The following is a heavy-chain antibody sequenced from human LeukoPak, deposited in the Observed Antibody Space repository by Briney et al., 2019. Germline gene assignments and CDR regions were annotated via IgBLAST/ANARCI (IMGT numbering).Heavy chain of an antibody. J-gene: IGHJ4*02. Sequence: GGSLRLSCAASGVAFSSYTMNWVRQAPGKGLEWVSSISSSSNYIYYADSVKGRFTISRDNAKNSLYLQMNSLRAEDTAVYYCARDAPLPDFWGQGTLVTVSS. V-gene: IGHV3-21*01. CDR1: GVAFSSYT. CDR3: ARDAPLPDF. CDR2: ISSSSNYI. D-gene: IGHD1-26*01.